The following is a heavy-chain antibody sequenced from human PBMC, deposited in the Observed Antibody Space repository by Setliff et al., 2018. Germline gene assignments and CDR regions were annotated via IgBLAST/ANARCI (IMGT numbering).Heavy chain of an antibody. CDR1: GFTFSTYW. CDR3: ARDPHFDS. J-gene: IGHJ4*02. CDR2: ISGSGGST. Sequence: HPGGSLRLSCAASGFTFSTYWMSWVRQAPGKGLEWVSAISGSGGSTYYADSVKGRFSISRDNAKNSLYLQMNSLRAEDTAVYYCARDPHFDSWGQGTLVTVSS. V-gene: IGHV3-23*01.